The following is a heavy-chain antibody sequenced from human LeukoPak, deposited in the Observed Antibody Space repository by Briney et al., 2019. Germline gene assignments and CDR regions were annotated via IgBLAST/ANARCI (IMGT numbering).Heavy chain of an antibody. J-gene: IGHJ6*02. CDR1: GYTFTSYD. Sequence: ASVKVSCKASGYTFTSYDINWVRQATGQGLEWMGWMNPNGGNTGYAQKFQGRVTMTRNTSISTAYMELSSLRSEDTAVYYCARGGPYCSSTSCYYYYGMDVWGQGTTVTVSS. D-gene: IGHD2-2*01. CDR2: MNPNGGNT. V-gene: IGHV1-8*01. CDR3: ARGGPYCSSTSCYYYYGMDV.